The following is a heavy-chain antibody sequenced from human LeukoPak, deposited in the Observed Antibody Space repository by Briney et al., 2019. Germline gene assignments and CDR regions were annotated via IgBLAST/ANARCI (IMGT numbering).Heavy chain of an antibody. J-gene: IGHJ4*02. CDR1: GFTFTDYW. CDR3: ARAPITSPFYFDY. Sequence: PGGSLRLSCIVSGFTFTDYWMSWVRQAPGKGLEWVANIKRDGSERYYGDSVKGRFTISRDNAKNSLYLQMNSLRADDTAVYYCARAPITSPFYFDYWGQGTLVTVSS. CDR2: IKRDGSER. D-gene: IGHD2-2*01. V-gene: IGHV3-7*01.